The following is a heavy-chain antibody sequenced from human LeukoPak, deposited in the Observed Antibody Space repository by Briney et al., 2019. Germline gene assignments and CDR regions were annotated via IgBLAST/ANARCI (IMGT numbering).Heavy chain of an antibody. CDR2: IYYSGST. CDR1: GGSISSSSYY. V-gene: IGHV4-39*07. J-gene: IGHJ4*02. CDR3: ARSPCSGGSCYPGAH. D-gene: IGHD2-15*01. Sequence: SETLSLTCTVSGGSISSSSYYWGWIRQPPGKGLEWIGSIYYSGSTYYNPSLKSRVTISVDRSKNQFSLKLSSVAAADTAVYYCARSPCSGGSCYPGAHWGQGTLVTVSS.